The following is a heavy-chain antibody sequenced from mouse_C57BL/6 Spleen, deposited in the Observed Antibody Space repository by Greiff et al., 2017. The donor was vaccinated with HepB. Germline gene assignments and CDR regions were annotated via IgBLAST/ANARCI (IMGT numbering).Heavy chain of an antibody. CDR3: ARGLKLHDY. Sequence: VQLQQSGPELVKPGASVKISCKASGYSFTGYYMNWVKQSPEKSLEWIGDINPSTGGTTYNQKFKAKATLTVDKSSSTAYMQLKSLTSEDSAVYYCARGLKLHDYWGQGTTLTVSS. CDR2: INPSTGGT. D-gene: IGHD1-1*01. J-gene: IGHJ2*01. CDR1: GYSFTGYY. V-gene: IGHV1-42*01.